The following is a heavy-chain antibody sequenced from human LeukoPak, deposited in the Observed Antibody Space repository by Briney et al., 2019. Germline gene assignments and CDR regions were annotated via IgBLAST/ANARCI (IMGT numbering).Heavy chain of an antibody. D-gene: IGHD3-10*01. Sequence: SETLSLTCTVSGGSISSYYWSWIRQPPGRGLEGIGYIYYSGSTNYNPSLKSRVTISVDTSKNQFSLKLSSVTAADTAVYYCARDSHFYGSGSPTTGKLDPWGQGTLVTVSS. CDR2: IYYSGST. CDR1: GGSISSYY. J-gene: IGHJ5*02. CDR3: ARDSHFYGSGSPTTGKLDP. V-gene: IGHV4-59*01.